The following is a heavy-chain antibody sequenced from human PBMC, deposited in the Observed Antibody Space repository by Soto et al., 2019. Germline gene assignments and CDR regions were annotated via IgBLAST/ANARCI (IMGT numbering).Heavy chain of an antibody. J-gene: IGHJ6*02. D-gene: IGHD3-10*01. CDR1: GGSISSSSYY. Sequence: PSETLSLTCTVSGGSISSSSYYWGWIRRPRGKGLEWIGSIYYSGSTCYNPPLKSRVTLSVDTSKNLSPLKLSSVTAADPAVYYCVGRFGEGYYGMDVCGQGPTVTVSS. V-gene: IGHV4-39*01. CDR2: IYYSGST. CDR3: VGRFGEGYYGMDV.